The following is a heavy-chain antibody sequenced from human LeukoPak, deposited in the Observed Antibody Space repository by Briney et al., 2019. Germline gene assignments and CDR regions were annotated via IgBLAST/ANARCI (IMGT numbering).Heavy chain of an antibody. Sequence: GSSVKVSCKASGGTFSSYVISWVRQAPGQGLEWMGGIIPAFGPTNYAQRLQGRLTLTADVSASTAYMALSSLTSDDTAVYYCAREGEPAMTLVRGEAFDIWGQGTMVIVSS. J-gene: IGHJ3*02. V-gene: IGHV1-69*01. CDR1: GGTFSSYV. D-gene: IGHD3-10*01. CDR3: AREGEPAMTLVRGEAFDI. CDR2: IIPAFGPT.